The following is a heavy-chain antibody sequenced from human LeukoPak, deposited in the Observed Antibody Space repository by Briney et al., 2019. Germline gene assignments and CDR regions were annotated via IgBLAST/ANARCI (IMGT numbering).Heavy chain of an antibody. V-gene: IGHV3-23*01. CDR1: GFTFSSYA. CDR3: AKEGRRGELSPYYFDY. Sequence: GGSLRLSCAASGFTFSSYAMSWVRQAPGKGLEWVSAISGSGGGTYYADSVKGRFTISRDNSKNTLYLQMNSLRAEDTAVYYCAKEGRRGELSPYYFDYWGQGTLVTVSS. J-gene: IGHJ4*02. D-gene: IGHD3-16*02. CDR2: ISGSGGGT.